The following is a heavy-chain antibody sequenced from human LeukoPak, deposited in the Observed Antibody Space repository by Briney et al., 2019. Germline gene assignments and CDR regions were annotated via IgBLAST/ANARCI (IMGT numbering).Heavy chain of an antibody. CDR2: INHSGST. J-gene: IGHJ3*02. V-gene: IGHV4-34*01. D-gene: IGHD2-2*01. CDR1: GGSFSGYY. CDR3: AVGCSTSCYANAFDI. Sequence: SETLSLTCAVYGGSFSGYYWSWIRQPPGKGLEWIGEINHSGSTNYNPSLKSRVTISVDTSKNQFSLKLSSVTAADTAVYYCAVGCSTSCYANAFDIWGQGTMVTVSS.